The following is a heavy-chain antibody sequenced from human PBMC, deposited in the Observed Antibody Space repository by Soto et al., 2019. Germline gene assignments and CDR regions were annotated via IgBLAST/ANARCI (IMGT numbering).Heavy chain of an antibody. J-gene: IGHJ3*02. CDR2: ISSSSSYI. Sequence: GGSLRLSCAASGFTFSSYSMNWVRQAPGKGLEWVSSISSSSSYIYYADSVKGRFTISRDNAKNSLYLQMNSLRAEDTAVYYCARVRVWFGELFQGDAFDIWGQGTMVTGSS. CDR1: GFTFSSYS. D-gene: IGHD3-10*01. CDR3: ARVRVWFGELFQGDAFDI. V-gene: IGHV3-21*01.